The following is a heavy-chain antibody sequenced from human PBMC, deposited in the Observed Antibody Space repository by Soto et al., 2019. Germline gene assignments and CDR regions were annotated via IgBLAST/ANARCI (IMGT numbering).Heavy chain of an antibody. J-gene: IGHJ3*02. Sequence: EVQLVESGGGLIQPGGSLRLSCAASGFTVSSNYMSWVRQAPGKGLEWVSVIYSGGSTYYADSVKGRFTISRDHSKNTLYLQMNSLRAEDTAVYYCARDLRITFGGVRVWDAFDIWGQGTMVTVSS. CDR1: GFTVSSNY. V-gene: IGHV3-53*01. D-gene: IGHD3-16*01. CDR2: IYSGGST. CDR3: ARDLRITFGGVRVWDAFDI.